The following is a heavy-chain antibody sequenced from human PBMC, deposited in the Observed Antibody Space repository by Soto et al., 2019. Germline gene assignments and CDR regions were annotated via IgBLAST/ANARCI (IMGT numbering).Heavy chain of an antibody. CDR1: GGSFSGYY. Sequence: SETLSLTCAVYGGSFSGYYWSWIRQPPGKGLEWIGEINHSGSTNYNPFLKSRVTISVDTSKNQFSLKLSSVTAADTAVYHCARFYGYMDVWGKGTTVTVSS. J-gene: IGHJ6*03. D-gene: IGHD3-16*01. V-gene: IGHV4-34*01. CDR3: ARFYGYMDV. CDR2: INHSGST.